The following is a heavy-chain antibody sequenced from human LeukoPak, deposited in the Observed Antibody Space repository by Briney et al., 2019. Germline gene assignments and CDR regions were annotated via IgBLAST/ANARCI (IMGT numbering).Heavy chain of an antibody. CDR1: GFTFDDYA. Sequence: GGSLRLSCAASGFTFDDYAMHWVRQAPGKGLEWVSLISGCSGSTHYAASVKGRFTISRDNTKQSMYLQMNRLRREDTARYYCANDSSGYYYYYHYGMDVWGQGTTVTVSS. D-gene: IGHD3-22*01. J-gene: IGHJ6*02. CDR2: ISGCSGST. V-gene: IGHV3-43*02. CDR3: ANDSSGYYYYYHYGMDV.